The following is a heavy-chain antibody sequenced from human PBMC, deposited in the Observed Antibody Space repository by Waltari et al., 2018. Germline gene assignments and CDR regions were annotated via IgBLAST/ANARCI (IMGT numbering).Heavy chain of an antibody. CDR1: GFPFNDYD. CDR2: SRSRSRNYVT. D-gene: IGHD2-21*02. Sequence: EVQLVESGGGLVQPGGSLRLAWAASGFPFNDYDMDWVRQAPDKRLEWVGRSRSRSRNYVTEYAASVKGRFSLFRDDSENSVHLQMTSLNIEDTAVYYCARDLDGDSNLDFWGQGTRVAVSS. J-gene: IGHJ4*02. V-gene: IGHV3-72*01. CDR3: ARDLDGDSNLDF.